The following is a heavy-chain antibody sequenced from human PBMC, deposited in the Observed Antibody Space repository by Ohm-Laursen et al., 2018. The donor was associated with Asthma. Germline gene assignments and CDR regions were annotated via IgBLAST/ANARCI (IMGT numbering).Heavy chain of an antibody. V-gene: IGHV4-31*03. CDR1: GGAINRGGYY. Sequence: TLSLTCSVSGGAINRGGYYWSWIRQHPGKGLEYIGYIFHSGSADYNPSLKSRVTISLDTSNIKFSLELSSVTAADTAVYYCARYTTAVTFDSWGQGTLVTVSS. CDR2: IFHSGSA. D-gene: IGHD4-17*01. CDR3: ARYTTAVTFDS. J-gene: IGHJ5*01.